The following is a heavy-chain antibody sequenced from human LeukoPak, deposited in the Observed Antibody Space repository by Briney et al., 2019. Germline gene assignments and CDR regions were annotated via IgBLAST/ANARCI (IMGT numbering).Heavy chain of an antibody. CDR2: ISSSSSFI. J-gene: IGHJ3*02. CDR3: ARLSWYYDSSGHSVDAFDI. V-gene: IGHV3-21*01. D-gene: IGHD3-22*01. CDR1: GFTFSSYE. Sequence: GGSLRLSCAASGFTFSSYEMNWVRQAPGKGLEWVSSISSSSSFIYYADSVKGRFTISRDNAKNSLYLQMNSLRAEDTAVYYCARLSWYYDSSGHSVDAFDIWGQGTMVTVSS.